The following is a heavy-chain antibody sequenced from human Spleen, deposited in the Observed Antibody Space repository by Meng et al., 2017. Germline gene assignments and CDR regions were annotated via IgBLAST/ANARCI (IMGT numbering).Heavy chain of an antibody. CDR3: ARITQYSSSWAFDY. CDR2: INWNGGST. V-gene: IGHV3-20*04. Sequence: GESLKISCAASGFTFDDYGMNWVRQAPGKGLEWVSGINWNGGSTGYADSVKGRFTISRDNAKNSLYLQMNSLRAEDTALYYCARITQYSSSWAFDYWGQGTLVTVSS. J-gene: IGHJ4*02. CDR1: GFTFDDYG. D-gene: IGHD6-13*01.